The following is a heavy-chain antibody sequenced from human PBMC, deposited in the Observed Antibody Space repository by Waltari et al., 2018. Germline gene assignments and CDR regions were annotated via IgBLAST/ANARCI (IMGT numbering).Heavy chain of an antibody. D-gene: IGHD3-10*01. CDR2: PYWDNDK. Sequence: QITLKETGPTLVQPTQTLALTCTFSGFSLTTSGVAVGWIRHPPGKAPEWLVHPYWDNDKRYNPSLKSRITIIKDTSKNQVILIMTNTDPVDTGTYFCAHRLIGSNTWDYGAFDIWGQGTVVTVSS. V-gene: IGHV2-5*02. J-gene: IGHJ3*02. CDR3: AHRLIGSNTWDYGAFDI. CDR1: GFSLTTSGVA.